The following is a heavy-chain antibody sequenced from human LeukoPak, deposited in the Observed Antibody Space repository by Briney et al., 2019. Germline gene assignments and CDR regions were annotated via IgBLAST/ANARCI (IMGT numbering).Heavy chain of an antibody. CDR3: ARGNDY. Sequence: SETLSLICTVSGYSISSGYYWGWIRLPPGKGLEWIGSIYHNGTTYYSPSLKSRVTISVDTSKNQFSLKLSSLTAADTAVYYCARGNDYWGQGTPVTVPS. CDR2: IYHNGTT. CDR1: GYSISSGYY. D-gene: IGHD1-1*01. V-gene: IGHV4-38-2*02. J-gene: IGHJ4*02.